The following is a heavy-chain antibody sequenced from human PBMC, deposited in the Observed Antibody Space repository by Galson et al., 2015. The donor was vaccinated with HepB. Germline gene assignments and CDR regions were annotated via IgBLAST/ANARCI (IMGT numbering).Heavy chain of an antibody. CDR2: ISYDGSNK. Sequence: SCKASGYTFTSYGITWVRQAPGKGLEWVAVISYDGSNKYYADSVKGRFTISRDNSKNTLYLQMNSLRAEDTAVYYCARVGRDSEFRSIDYWGQGTLVTVSS. V-gene: IGHV3-30-3*01. CDR1: GYTFTSYG. D-gene: IGHD3-22*01. CDR3: ARVGRDSEFRSIDY. J-gene: IGHJ4*02.